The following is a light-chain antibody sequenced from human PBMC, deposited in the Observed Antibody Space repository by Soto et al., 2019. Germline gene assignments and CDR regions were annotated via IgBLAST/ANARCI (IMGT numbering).Light chain of an antibody. CDR1: QSVSSSY. V-gene: IGKV3-20*01. Sequence: EIVLTQSPGTLSLSPGERATLSCRASQSVSSSYLAWYQQKPGQAPRLLIYGASSRATGIPDRFSGSGSGTDFTFPISRLEPEDFAVYYCQQYGSSPRTFGGGTKVEIK. J-gene: IGKJ4*01. CDR3: QQYGSSPRT. CDR2: GAS.